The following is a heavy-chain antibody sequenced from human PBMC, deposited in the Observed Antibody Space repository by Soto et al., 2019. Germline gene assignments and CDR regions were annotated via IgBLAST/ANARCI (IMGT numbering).Heavy chain of an antibody. V-gene: IGHV3-13*01. D-gene: IGHD2-2*01. CDR1: GFTFSSYD. J-gene: IGHJ5*02. Sequence: GGSLRLSCAASGFTFSSYDMHWVRQATGKGLEWVSAIGTAGDTYYPGSVKGRFTISRENAKNSLYLQMNSLRAGDTAVYYCPRGGGYCSSTSCYVPRHPWGQGTLVTVSS. CDR3: PRGGGYCSSTSCYVPRHP. CDR2: IGTAGDT.